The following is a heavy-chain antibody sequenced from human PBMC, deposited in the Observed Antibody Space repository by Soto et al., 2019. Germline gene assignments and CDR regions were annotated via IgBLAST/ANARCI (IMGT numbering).Heavy chain of an antibody. V-gene: IGHV4-59*01. CDR2: IYYSGST. CDR1: GGSISSYY. CDR3: ARGHLSGVRYFDY. Sequence: SETLSLTCTVSGGSISSYYWSWIRQPPGKGLEWIGYIYYSGSTNYNPSLKSRVTISVDTSKNQFYLKLSSVTAADTAVYYCARGHLSGVRYFDYWGQGTLVTVSS. J-gene: IGHJ4*02. D-gene: IGHD1-26*01.